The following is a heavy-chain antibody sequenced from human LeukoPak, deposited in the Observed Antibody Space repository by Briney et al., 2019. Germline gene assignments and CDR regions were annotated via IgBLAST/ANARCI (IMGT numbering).Heavy chain of an antibody. CDR3: ARDQGEDSETYFRYYYYYYLDV. V-gene: IGHV4-4*07. J-gene: IGHJ6*03. D-gene: IGHD1-26*01. CDR2: IYSSGNT. CDR1: GGSISSYY. Sequence: SETLSLTCTVSGGSISSYYWNWIRQPAGKGLEWIGRIYSSGNTNYNPSLKSRVSMSVDTSKNQFSLKLSSVTAADTAVYYCARDQGEDSETYFRYYYYYYLDVWGKGTTVTVSS.